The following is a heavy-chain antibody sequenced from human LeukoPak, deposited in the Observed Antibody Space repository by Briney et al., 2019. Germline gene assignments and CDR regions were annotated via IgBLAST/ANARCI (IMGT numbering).Heavy chain of an antibody. CDR1: GFTFSSYA. Sequence: GGSLRLSCAASGFTFSSYAMSWVRQAPGKGLEWVSAISGSGGSTYYADSVKGRFTISRGNSKNPLYLQMNSLRAEDTAVYYCAKTRVGIAAADSFDYWGQGTLVTVSS. CDR3: AKTRVGIAAADSFDY. J-gene: IGHJ4*02. D-gene: IGHD6-13*01. CDR2: ISGSGGST. V-gene: IGHV3-23*01.